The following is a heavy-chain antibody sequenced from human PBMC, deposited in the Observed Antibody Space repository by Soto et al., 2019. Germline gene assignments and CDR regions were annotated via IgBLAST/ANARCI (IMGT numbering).Heavy chain of an antibody. Sequence: GGSLRLSCAASGFTFSNYVMSWVRQAPGKGLEWVSSISGSGDNTYYADSVEGRFTISRDNSKNTLFLQMNSLRAEDTAVYYCAKIPLVLALGLDYWGQGTLVTVSS. CDR2: ISGSGDNT. J-gene: IGHJ4*02. CDR3: AKIPLVLALGLDY. D-gene: IGHD2-21*01. V-gene: IGHV3-23*01. CDR1: GFTFSNYV.